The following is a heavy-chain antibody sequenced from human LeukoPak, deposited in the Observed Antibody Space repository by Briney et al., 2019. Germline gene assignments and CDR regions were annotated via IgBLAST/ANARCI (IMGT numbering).Heavy chain of an antibody. V-gene: IGHV4-34*01. CDR2: INHSGST. D-gene: IGHD3-22*01. J-gene: IGHJ6*03. CDR1: GGSFSGYY. CDR3: ARRPGYYDSSGYYYYYYYYMDV. Sequence: SETLSLTCTVYGGSFSGYYWSWIRQPPGKGLEWIGEINHSGSTNYNPSLKSRVTISVDTSKNHFSLRLSSVTAADTAVYYCARRPGYYDSSGYYYYYYYYMDVWGKGTTVTISS.